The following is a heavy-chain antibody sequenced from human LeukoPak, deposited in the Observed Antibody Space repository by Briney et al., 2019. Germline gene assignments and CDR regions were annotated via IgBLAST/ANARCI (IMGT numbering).Heavy chain of an antibody. D-gene: IGHD3-10*01. CDR1: GYPISSGYY. Sequence: NPAETLSLTCTVSGYPISSGYYWGWIRQPPGKGLEGIGIIYHSGSTYYNPSLKSRVTISVDTSKNQFSLKLSSVTAADPAVYYCARDSVGLGPSGLVLDYWGQGTLVTVSS. V-gene: IGHV4-38-2*02. CDR3: ARDSVGLGPSGLVLDY. J-gene: IGHJ4*02. CDR2: IYHSGST.